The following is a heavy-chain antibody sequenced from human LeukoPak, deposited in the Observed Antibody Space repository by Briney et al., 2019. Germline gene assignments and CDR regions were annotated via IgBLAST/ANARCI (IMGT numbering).Heavy chain of an antibody. J-gene: IGHJ1*01. D-gene: IGHD6-13*01. CDR1: GFTFSSYA. CDR3: AKLTAYSTRSSNFQH. Sequence: GGSLRLSCATSGFTFSSYAMSWVRQAPGKGLEWVSAISGSGGSTYYADSVKGRFTISRDNSKNTLYLQMNSLRAEDTAVYYCAKLTAYSTRSSNFQHWGQGTLVTVSS. CDR2: ISGSGGST. V-gene: IGHV3-23*01.